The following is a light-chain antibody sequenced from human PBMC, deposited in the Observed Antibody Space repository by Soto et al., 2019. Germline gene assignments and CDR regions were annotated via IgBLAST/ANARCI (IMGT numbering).Light chain of an antibody. CDR1: SSDIGPYNY. J-gene: IGLJ1*01. CDR2: EVT. Sequence: LTRPASVSGSPGQSITISCIGTSSDIGPYNYVSWYQQHPDKAPKLILYEVTNRPSGASDRFSGSKSGNAAFLTISGLQAEDEADYYCSSYSSSATPYVFGTGPKVTVL. V-gene: IGLV2-14*01. CDR3: SSYSSSATPYV.